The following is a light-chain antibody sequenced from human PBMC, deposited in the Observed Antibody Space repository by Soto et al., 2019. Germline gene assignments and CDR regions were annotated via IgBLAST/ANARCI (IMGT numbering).Light chain of an antibody. J-gene: IGKJ4*01. CDR2: AAS. CDR3: QKYNSAPLT. V-gene: IGKV1-27*01. CDR1: QDISNY. Sequence: DIQLTQSPSSLTASVGNRVTITYRTRQDISNYLAWYQQKPGKVPKLLIYAASTFQSGVPSRFSGSGSGTDFTLTISSLQPEDVATYYCQKYNSAPLTFGGGTKVEIK.